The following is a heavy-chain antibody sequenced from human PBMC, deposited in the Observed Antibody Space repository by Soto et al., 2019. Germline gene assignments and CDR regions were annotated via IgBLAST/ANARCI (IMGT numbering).Heavy chain of an antibody. CDR1: GFTFSNAW. V-gene: IGHV3-15*01. CDR2: IKSKTDGGTT. J-gene: IGHJ4*02. Sequence: EVQLVESGGGLVKPGGSLRLSCAASGFTFSNAWMSWVRQAPGKGLEWVGRIKSKTDGGTTDYAAPVKGRFTISRDDSKNTLYLQMNSLKTEDTAVYYCTAHVLRFWEWLFDYCDYWGQGTLVTVSS. D-gene: IGHD3-3*01. CDR3: TAHVLRFWEWLFDYCDY.